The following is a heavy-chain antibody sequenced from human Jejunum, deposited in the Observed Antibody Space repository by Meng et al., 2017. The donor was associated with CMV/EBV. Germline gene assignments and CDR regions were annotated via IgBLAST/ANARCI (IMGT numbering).Heavy chain of an antibody. D-gene: IGHD5-24*01. J-gene: IGHJ4*02. V-gene: IGHV1-3*04. Sequence: QVQLVQSGAEGKRPWVSVKISCKASGYTFTSYVMHWVRQAPGQKLEWMGRINTDNGITEYSQKFQGRVTITRDTSASTAYLELTSLRSEDTAAYFCAPATYYFDYWGQGTLVTVSS. CDR1: GYTFTSYV. CDR3: APATYYFDY. CDR2: INTDNGIT.